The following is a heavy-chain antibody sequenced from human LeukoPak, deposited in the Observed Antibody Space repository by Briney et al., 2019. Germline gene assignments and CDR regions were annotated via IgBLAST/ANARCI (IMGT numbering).Heavy chain of an antibody. CDR2: IRYDGSNK. D-gene: IGHD3-10*01. J-gene: IGHJ4*02. V-gene: IGHV3-30*02. CDR1: GFTFSSYG. Sequence: GGSLRLSCAASGFTFSSYGIHWVRQAPGKGLEWVAFIRYDGSNKYYTDSVKGRFTISRDNSKNTLYLQMNSLRAEDTAVYYCAKDPYGSGSYWYYFDYWGQGTLVTVSS. CDR3: AKDPYGSGSYWYYFDY.